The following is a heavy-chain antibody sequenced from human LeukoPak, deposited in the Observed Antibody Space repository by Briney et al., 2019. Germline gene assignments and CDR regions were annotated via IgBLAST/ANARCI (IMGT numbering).Heavy chain of an antibody. V-gene: IGHV1-69*04. Sequence: GASVKVSCKASGCTFSSYAISWVRQAPGQGLEWMGRIIPILGIANYAQKSQGRVTITADKSTSTAYMELSSLRSEDTAVYYCARVSYYYDSSGYELGAFDIWGQGTMVTVSS. CDR3: ARVSYYYDSSGYELGAFDI. D-gene: IGHD3-22*01. CDR1: GCTFSSYA. CDR2: IIPILGIA. J-gene: IGHJ3*02.